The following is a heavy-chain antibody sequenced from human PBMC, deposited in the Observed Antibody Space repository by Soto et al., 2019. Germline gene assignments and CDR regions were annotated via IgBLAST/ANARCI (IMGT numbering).Heavy chain of an antibody. V-gene: IGHV3-23*01. CDR3: AKVLTSSSWYVMGY. D-gene: IGHD6-13*01. J-gene: IGHJ4*02. CDR1: GFTFSSYA. Sequence: EVQLLESGGGLVQPGKSLSLSCAASGFTFSSYAMSWVRQAPGKGLEWVSTISGSGGGTYYADSVKGRFTISRDNSKNTLYLQMNRLRAEDTAIYYCAKVLTSSSWYVMGYWGQGTLVTVSS. CDR2: ISGSGGGT.